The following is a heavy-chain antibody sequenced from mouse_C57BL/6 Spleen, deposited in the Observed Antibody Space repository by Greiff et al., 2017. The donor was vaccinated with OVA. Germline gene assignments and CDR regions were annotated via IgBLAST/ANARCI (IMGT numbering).Heavy chain of an antibody. CDR3: AREGDLYSMDY. CDR1: GYTFTDYY. J-gene: IGHJ4*01. V-gene: IGHV1-19*01. Sequence: VQLQQSGPVLVKPGASVKMSCKASGYTFTDYYMNWVKQSHGKSLEWIGVINPYNGGTSYNQKFKGKATLTVDKSSSTYYMALNSLTSEDSAVYYGAREGDLYSMDYWGQGTSVTVSS. D-gene: IGHD1-3*01. CDR2: INPYNGGT.